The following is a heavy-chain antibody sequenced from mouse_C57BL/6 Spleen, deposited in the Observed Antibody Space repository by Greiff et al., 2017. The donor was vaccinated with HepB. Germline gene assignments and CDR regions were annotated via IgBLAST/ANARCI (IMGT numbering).Heavy chain of an antibody. D-gene: IGHD1-1*01. Sequence: QVQLQQSGAELVKPGASVKMSCKASGYTLTSYWITWVKQRPGQGLEWIGDIYPGSGSTNYNEKFKSKATLTVDTSSSTAYMQLSCLTSEDSAVYYCARGPYYYGSSRDYWGQGTTLTVSS. J-gene: IGHJ2*01. V-gene: IGHV1-55*01. CDR3: ARGPYYYGSSRDY. CDR2: IYPGSGST. CDR1: GYTLTSYW.